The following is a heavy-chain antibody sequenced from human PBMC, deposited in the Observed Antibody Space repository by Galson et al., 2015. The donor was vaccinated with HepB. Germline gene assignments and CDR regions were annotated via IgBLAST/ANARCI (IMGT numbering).Heavy chain of an antibody. CDR1: GFTFNDAW. J-gene: IGHJ4*02. Sequence: RLSCAASGFTFNDAWMSWVRQAPGKGLEWVGHIKGKTDGETRDYAAPVKGRFTISRDDSKDTPYLQMNSLKTEDTALYYCATYGSGRKFDYWGQGTLVAVSS. D-gene: IGHD3-10*01. V-gene: IGHV3-15*01. CDR3: ATYGSGRKFDY. CDR2: IKGKTDGETR.